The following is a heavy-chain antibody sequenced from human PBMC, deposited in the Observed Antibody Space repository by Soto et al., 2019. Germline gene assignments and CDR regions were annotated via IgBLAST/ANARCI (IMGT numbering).Heavy chain of an antibody. CDR1: GFTW. J-gene: IGHJ4*02. Sequence: GGSLRLSCAASGFTWMHWVRQAPGKGLVWVSRINPDGTNADYADSVRGRFIISRDNAKNTLFLQMNSLRAEDTAVYYCASETGRGSGSYYFDYWGQGSRVTVSS. CDR3: ASETGRGSGSYYFDY. CDR2: INPDGTNA. D-gene: IGHD3-16*01. V-gene: IGHV3-74*01.